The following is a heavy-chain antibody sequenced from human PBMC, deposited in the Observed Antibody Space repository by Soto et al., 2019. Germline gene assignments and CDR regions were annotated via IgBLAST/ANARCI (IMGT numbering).Heavy chain of an antibody. CDR1: GFTFSSYS. CDR3: ARGGVRGVIIGGNFDY. Sequence: GGSLRLSCAASGFTFSSYSMNWVRQAPGKGLEWVSSISSSSSYIYYADSVKGRFTISRDNAKNSLYLQMNSLRAEDTAVYACARGGVRGVIIGGNFDYWGQGTLVTVSS. D-gene: IGHD3-10*01. J-gene: IGHJ4*02. V-gene: IGHV3-21*01. CDR2: ISSSSSYI.